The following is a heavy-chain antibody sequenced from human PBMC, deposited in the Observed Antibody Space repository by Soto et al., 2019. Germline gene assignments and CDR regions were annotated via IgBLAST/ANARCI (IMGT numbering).Heavy chain of an antibody. J-gene: IGHJ6*02. V-gene: IGHV4-39*01. CDR3: ARLESGSYYYYYGMDV. CDR1: GGSISSGSYY. Sequence: SETLSLTCTVSGGSISSGSYYWGWIRQPPGKGLEWIGSIYYSGSTYYNPSLKSRVTISVDTSKNQFSLKLSSVTAADTAVYYCARLESGSYYYYYGMDVWGQGTTVT. CDR2: IYYSGST. D-gene: IGHD1-26*01.